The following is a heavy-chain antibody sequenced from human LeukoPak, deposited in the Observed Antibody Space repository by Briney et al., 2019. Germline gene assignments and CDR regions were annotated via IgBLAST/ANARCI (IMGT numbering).Heavy chain of an antibody. CDR2: INPNSGGT. D-gene: IGHD2-15*01. V-gene: IGHV1-2*02. CDR3: ARYCSGGSCYHT. CDR1: GYTFTGYY. J-gene: IGHJ5*02. Sequence: ASVDVSCKASGYTFTGYYMHWVRQAPGQGLEWMGWINPNSGGTNYAQKFQGRVTMTRDTSISTAYMELSRLRSDDTAVYYCARYCSGGSCYHTWGQGTLVTVSS.